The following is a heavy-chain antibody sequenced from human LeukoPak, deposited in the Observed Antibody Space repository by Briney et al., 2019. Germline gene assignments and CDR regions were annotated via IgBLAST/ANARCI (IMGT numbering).Heavy chain of an antibody. V-gene: IGHV3-11*01. CDR1: GFTFSDYY. D-gene: IGHD2-15*01. CDR2: ISSSGSTI. Sequence: PGGSLRLSCAASGFTFSDYYMSWIRQAPGEGLEWVSYISSSGSTIYYADSVKGRFTISRDNAKNSLYLQMNSLRAEDTAVYYCAREDVVVVAATLYYGMDVWGQGTTVTVSS. CDR3: AREDVVVVAATLYYGMDV. J-gene: IGHJ6*02.